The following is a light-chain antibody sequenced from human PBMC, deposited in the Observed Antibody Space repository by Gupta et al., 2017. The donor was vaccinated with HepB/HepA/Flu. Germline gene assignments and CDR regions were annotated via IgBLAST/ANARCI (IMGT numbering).Light chain of an antibody. Sequence: DIQLTQSPSFLSASVGDRVTITCRASQGISSYLAWYQQKPGKAPKLLIYAASTLQSGVPSRFSGSGSGTEFTLTISSLQPEDCATYYCQQLNSYPRTFGQGTNVEIK. J-gene: IGKJ1*01. CDR1: QGISSY. CDR2: AAS. CDR3: QQLNSYPRT. V-gene: IGKV1-9*01.